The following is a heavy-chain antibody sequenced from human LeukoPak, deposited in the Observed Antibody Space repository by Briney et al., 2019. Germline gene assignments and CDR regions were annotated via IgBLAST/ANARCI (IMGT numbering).Heavy chain of an antibody. J-gene: IGHJ4*02. D-gene: IGHD3-22*01. CDR2: IKSKTDGATT. Sequence: PGGSLRLSSAASGFTFSNAWMSWVRQAPGKGLEWVGRIKSKTDGATTDYAAPVEGRFTISRDDSKNTLYLQMNSLKTEDTAVYYCTTDPHYYDSSGYFCPPLSWGQGTLVTVSS. V-gene: IGHV3-15*01. CDR3: TTDPHYYDSSGYFCPPLS. CDR1: GFTFSNAW.